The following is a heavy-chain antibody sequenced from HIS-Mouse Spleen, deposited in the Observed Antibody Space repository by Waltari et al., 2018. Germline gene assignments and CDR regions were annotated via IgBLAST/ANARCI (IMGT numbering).Heavy chain of an antibody. CDR2: IYYSGST. CDR1: GGSFSSLRYY. CDR3: AREIPYSSSWYDWYFDL. V-gene: IGHV4-39*07. J-gene: IGHJ2*01. Sequence: QLQLQESGPGLVKPSDTLSRTCTVSGGSFSSLRYYWGWIRQPPGKGLEWIGSIYYSGSTYYNPSLKSRVTISVDTSKNQFSLKLSSVTAADTAVYYCAREIPYSSSWYDWYFDLWGRGTLVTVSS. D-gene: IGHD6-13*01.